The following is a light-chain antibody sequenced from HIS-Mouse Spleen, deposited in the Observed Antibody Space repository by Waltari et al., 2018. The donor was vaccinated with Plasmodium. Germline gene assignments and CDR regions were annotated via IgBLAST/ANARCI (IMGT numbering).Light chain of an antibody. CDR1: VLAKKY. CDR3: YSAADNNLV. Sequence: SYELTQPSSVSVSPGPTARITSSGAVLAKKYARWFQQKPGQAPVLVIYKDRERPSGIPERFSGSSSGTTVTLTISGAQVEDEADYYCYSAADNNLVFGGGTKLTVL. CDR2: KDR. V-gene: IGLV3-27*01. J-gene: IGLJ3*02.